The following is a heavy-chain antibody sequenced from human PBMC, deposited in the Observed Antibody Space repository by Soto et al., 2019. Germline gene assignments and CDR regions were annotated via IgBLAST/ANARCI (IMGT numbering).Heavy chain of an antibody. D-gene: IGHD2-21*02. J-gene: IGHJ6*02. CDR1: GGSISNYY. Sequence: SETLSLTCTVSGGSISNYYWSWIRQPPGKGLEWIGYIHYSGSTNYSPSLKSRVTISVDTSKNQFSLKLSSVTAADTAVYYCARDLWGYCGADCYPLDVWGQGTTVTSP. V-gene: IGHV4-59*01. CDR2: IHYSGST. CDR3: ARDLWGYCGADCYPLDV.